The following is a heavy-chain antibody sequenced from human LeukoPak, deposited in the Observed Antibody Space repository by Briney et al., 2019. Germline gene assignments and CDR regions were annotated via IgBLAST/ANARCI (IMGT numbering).Heavy chain of an antibody. D-gene: IGHD3-22*01. CDR2: INPNSGGT. J-gene: IGHJ4*02. Sequence: ASVKVSCKASGYTFTGYYIHWVRQAPGQGPEWMGWINPNSGGTNYAQKFQGRVTMTRDTSISTAYMELSRLRSDDTAVYYCARASPPYYDSSGYYDDLHRWPPDYWGQGTLVTVSS. CDR3: ARASPPYYDSSGYYDDLHRWPPDY. V-gene: IGHV1-2*02. CDR1: GYTFTGYY.